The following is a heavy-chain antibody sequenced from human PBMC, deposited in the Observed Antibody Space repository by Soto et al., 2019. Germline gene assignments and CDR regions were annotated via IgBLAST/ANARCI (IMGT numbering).Heavy chain of an antibody. V-gene: IGHV3-48*01. Sequence: GGSLRLSCAASGFTFSDYSMSWVRQAPGKGLEWVSYISGSSGTKYYADSVKGRFTISRDNSKNTLYLQMNSLRAEDTAVYYCAKGGSLLLWFGEPNFDYWGQGTLVTVSS. J-gene: IGHJ4*02. D-gene: IGHD3-10*01. CDR3: AKGGSLLLWFGEPNFDY. CDR1: GFTFSDYS. CDR2: ISGSSGTK.